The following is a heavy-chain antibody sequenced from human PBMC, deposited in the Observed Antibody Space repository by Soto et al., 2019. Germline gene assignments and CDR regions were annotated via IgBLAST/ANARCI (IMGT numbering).Heavy chain of an antibody. CDR2: ISSTSTYT. CDR1: GFTFRSYA. CDR3: ARDLVLAGNY. D-gene: IGHD6-19*01. Sequence: LRLSCAASGFTFRSYAMNWVRQTQEKGLEWVSSISSTSTYTHYADSVKGRFTISRDNANNSLFLQMNSLRAEDTAIYYCARDLVLAGNYWGQGALVTVSS. J-gene: IGHJ4*02. V-gene: IGHV3-21*01.